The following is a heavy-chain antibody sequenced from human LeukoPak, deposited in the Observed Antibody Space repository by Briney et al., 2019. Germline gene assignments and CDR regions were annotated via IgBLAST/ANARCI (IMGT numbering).Heavy chain of an antibody. CDR2: ISYDGSNK. V-gene: IGHV3-30*04. CDR1: GFTFSSYA. Sequence: GGSLRLSCAASGFTFSSYAMHWVRQAPGKGLEWVAVISYDGSNKYYADSVKGRFTISRDNSKNTLYLQMNSLRAEDTAVYYCARDSGYSGYVSLLDYWGQGTLVTVSS. CDR3: ARDSGYSGYVSLLDY. J-gene: IGHJ4*02. D-gene: IGHD5-12*01.